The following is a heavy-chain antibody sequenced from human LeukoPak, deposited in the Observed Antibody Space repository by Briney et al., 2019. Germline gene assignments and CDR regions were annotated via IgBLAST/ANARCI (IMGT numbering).Heavy chain of an antibody. V-gene: IGHV3-11*04. CDR2: ISSSSGMI. D-gene: IGHD2-2*01. CDR3: ARDQRYCSSTSCYGRYYYYYMDV. J-gene: IGHJ6*03. Sequence: LSLTCAVFGASFDGYYWTWIRQSPGKGLEWVSAISSSSGMIYYADSVKGRFTISRDNAKNSLYLQMNSLRAEDTAVYYCARDQRYCSSTSCYGRYYYYYMDVWGKGTTVTVSS. CDR1: GASFDGYY.